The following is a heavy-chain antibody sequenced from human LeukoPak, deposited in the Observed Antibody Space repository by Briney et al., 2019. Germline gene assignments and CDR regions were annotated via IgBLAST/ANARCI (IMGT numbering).Heavy chain of an antibody. V-gene: IGHV4-39*07. CDR2: IYYSGST. J-gene: IGHJ4*02. CDR3: ARVSYGSGSNFDY. CDR1: GGSISSSSYY. D-gene: IGHD3-10*01. Sequence: KPSETLSLTCTVSGGSISSSSYYWGWIRQPPGKGLEWIGSIYYSGSTYYNPSLKSRVTISVDTSKNQFSLKLSSVTAADTAVYYCARVSYGSGSNFDYWGQGTLVTVSS.